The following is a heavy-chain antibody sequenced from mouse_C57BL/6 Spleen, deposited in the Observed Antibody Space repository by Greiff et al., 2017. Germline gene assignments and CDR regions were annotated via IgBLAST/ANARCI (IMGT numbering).Heavy chain of an antibody. Sequence: QVQLQQSGAELVRPGASVKLSCKASGYTFTDYYINWVKQRPGQGLEWIARIYPGSGNTYYNEKFKGKATLTAEKSSSTAYMQRSSLTSEDSAVXFCASDNYGSSLDYWGQGTTLTVSA. CDR1: GYTFTDYY. CDR2: IYPGSGNT. CDR3: ASDNYGSSLDY. D-gene: IGHD1-1*01. J-gene: IGHJ2*01. V-gene: IGHV1-76*01.